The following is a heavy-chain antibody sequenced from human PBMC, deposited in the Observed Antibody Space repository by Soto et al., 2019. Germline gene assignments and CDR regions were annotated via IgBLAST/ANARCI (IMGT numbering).Heavy chain of an antibody. CDR2: ISATLGKT. V-gene: IGHV1-69*11. Sequence: VNLSGKASGSTFSSYGINWGRRARGQVLERIGRISATLGKTNYAENIRGRATIAADESTTRTYMEQSSVRSADAALYCCARERAGDIIVGVTVTFDDRGQGRLDPVSS. J-gene: IGHJ3*01. D-gene: IGHD2-15*01. CDR1: GSTFSSYG. CDR3: ARERAGDIIVGVTVTFDD.